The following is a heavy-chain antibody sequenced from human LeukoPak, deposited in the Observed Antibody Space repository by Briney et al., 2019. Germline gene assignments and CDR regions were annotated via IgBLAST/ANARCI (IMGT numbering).Heavy chain of an antibody. CDR3: ATDGAYGLTH. CDR2: VSSDGSR. Sequence: GGSLRLSCAASGVSFSTTWMHWVRQAPGKGLMWVSHVSSDGSRTYPDSVKGRFTVSRDNNKDMVYPQMSSLRAEDTAVYYCATDGAYGLTHWGQGTLVTVSS. D-gene: IGHD3-16*01. V-gene: IGHV3-74*01. J-gene: IGHJ4*02. CDR1: GVSFSTTW.